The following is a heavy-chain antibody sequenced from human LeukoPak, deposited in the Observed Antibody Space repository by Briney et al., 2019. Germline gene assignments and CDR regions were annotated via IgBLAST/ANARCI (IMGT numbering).Heavy chain of an antibody. CDR1: GYTFTSYY. Sequence: ASVKVSCKASGYTFTSYYMHWVRQAPGQGLEWMGIINPSGGSTSYAQKFQGRVTMTRDTSTSTAYMELSSLRSEDTAVYYCARRPRWGPPAHKEFAGVPAAIPYNWFDPWGQGTLVTVSS. CDR3: ARRPRWGPPAHKEFAGVPAAIPYNWFDP. J-gene: IGHJ5*02. V-gene: IGHV1-46*01. D-gene: IGHD2-2*02. CDR2: INPSGGST.